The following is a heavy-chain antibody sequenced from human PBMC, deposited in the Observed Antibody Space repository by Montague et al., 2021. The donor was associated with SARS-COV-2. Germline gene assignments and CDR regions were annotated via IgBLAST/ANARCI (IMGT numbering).Heavy chain of an antibody. J-gene: IGHJ4*02. V-gene: IGHV4-39*02. D-gene: IGHD2-8*01. CDR1: GASISSRSYY. Sequence: SETLSLTCTVSGASISSRSYYWGWIRQPPGKGLEWIGFKYYSGSTYYNPTLKSRVTISVDTSKNHFSLKLSSVTAADTAVYYCATLSSCITAIGVGQAYYFDGWGQGALVTVSS. CDR2: KYYSGST. CDR3: ATLSSCITAIGVGQAYYFDG.